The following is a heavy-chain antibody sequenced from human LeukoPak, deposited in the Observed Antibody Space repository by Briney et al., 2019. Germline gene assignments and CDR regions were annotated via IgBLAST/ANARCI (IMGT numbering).Heavy chain of an antibody. J-gene: IGHJ5*02. CDR1: GGTFSGYY. CDR2: INDSGST. V-gene: IGHV4-34*01. CDR3: ARLRRVAAGMRWFDP. Sequence: ASETLSLTCAVYGGTFSGYYWSWIRQPPGKGLEWIGEINDSGSTNYNPALKSRVTISVDTSKNQFSLKLSTVSAADTAVYYCARLRRVAAGMRWFDPWGQGTLVTVSS. D-gene: IGHD6-13*01.